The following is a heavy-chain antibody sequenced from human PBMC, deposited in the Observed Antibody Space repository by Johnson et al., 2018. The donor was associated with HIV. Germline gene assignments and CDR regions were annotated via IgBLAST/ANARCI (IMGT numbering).Heavy chain of an antibody. CDR2: ITWNGGST. CDR1: RFTFNDYG. V-gene: IGHV3-20*04. D-gene: IGHD3-16*02. J-gene: IGHJ3*02. CDR3: AKDATAKRLGESSSAFVI. Sequence: VQLVESGGGVVRPGGSLRLSCAASRFTFNDYGMNWVRQVPGKGLEWVSGITWNGGSTGYADSVKGRFTISSDNAKNSLYLQMSSLRAADTAFYYCAKDATAKRLGESSSAFVIWGQGTMVTVSS.